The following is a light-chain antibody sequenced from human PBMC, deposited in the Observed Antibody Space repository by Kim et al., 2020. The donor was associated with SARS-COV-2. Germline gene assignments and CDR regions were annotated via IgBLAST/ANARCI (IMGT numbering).Light chain of an antibody. V-gene: IGLV2-14*03. Sequence: QSITIPCTGTSSDIGTYNSVSWYQQRPGKAPKLIIYDVSNRPSEASPRFSGSKSGNTASLTISGLQAGDEADYYCSSYTSSSTPVVFGGGTKLTVL. CDR3: SSYTSSSTPVV. CDR2: DVS. CDR1: SSDIGTYNS. J-gene: IGLJ3*02.